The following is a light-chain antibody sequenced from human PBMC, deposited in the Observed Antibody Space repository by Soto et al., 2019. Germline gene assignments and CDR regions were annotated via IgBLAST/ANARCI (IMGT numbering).Light chain of an antibody. Sequence: EIVMTQSPVTLSVSPGERATLSCRASQSVTNSYLAWYQQKPGQAPRLLIFGASTRAAGIPARFSGSGSGTEFTLTISSLQSEDFATYYCLRHDLYPWTFGQGTKVDIK. CDR2: GAS. V-gene: IGKV3-15*01. J-gene: IGKJ1*01. CDR3: LRHDLYPWT. CDR1: QSVTNSY.